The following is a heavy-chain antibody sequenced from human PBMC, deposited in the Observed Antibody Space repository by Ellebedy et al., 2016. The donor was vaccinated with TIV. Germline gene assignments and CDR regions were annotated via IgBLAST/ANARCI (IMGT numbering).Heavy chain of an antibody. J-gene: IGHJ5*02. Sequence: MPSETLSLTCTVSGYSISSGYYWGWIRQPPGKGLEWIASMHHSGNTFYNPSLKSRLTISIDTSKNHFSLKLSSVTAADTAVYYCARDPGSRFDPWGQGTLVTVSS. CDR3: ARDPGSRFDP. CDR2: MHHSGNT. D-gene: IGHD3-10*01. V-gene: IGHV4-38-2*02. CDR1: GYSISSGYY.